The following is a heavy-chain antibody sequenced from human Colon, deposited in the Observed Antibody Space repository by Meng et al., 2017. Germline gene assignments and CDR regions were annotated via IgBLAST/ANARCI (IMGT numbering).Heavy chain of an antibody. CDR3: GRNGAYSIDP. V-gene: IGHV4-4*02. J-gene: IGHJ5*02. CDR1: GASISSTYW. Sequence: QGQLRESGPGLVKPSGTLSLTCAVSGASISSTYWWSWVRQPPGKGLEWIGEVHHSGGTNYNPSLKSRVTISVDESNNQYSLSLTSVTAADTAIYYCGRNGAYSIDPWGRGTLVTVSS. D-gene: IGHD2-15*01. CDR2: VHHSGGT.